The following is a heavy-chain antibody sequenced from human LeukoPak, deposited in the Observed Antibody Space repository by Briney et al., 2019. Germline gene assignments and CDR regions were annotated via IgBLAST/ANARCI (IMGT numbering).Heavy chain of an antibody. V-gene: IGHV1-2*02. J-gene: IGHJ4*02. CDR3: ARVVRGSSWYQD. CDR2: INPNSGGT. Sequence: ASVKVSCKASGYTFTSYDINWVRQATGQGLEWMGWINPNSGGTNYAQKFQGRVTMTRDTSISTAYMELSRLRSDDTAVYYCARVVRGSSWYQDWGQGTLVTVSS. D-gene: IGHD6-13*01. CDR1: GYTFTSYD.